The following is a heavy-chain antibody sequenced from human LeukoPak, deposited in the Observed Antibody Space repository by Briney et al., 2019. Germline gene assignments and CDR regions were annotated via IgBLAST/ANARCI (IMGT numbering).Heavy chain of an antibody. D-gene: IGHD6-13*01. CDR2: IYYSGST. CDR3: AREGKGAAAGKRAFFDY. J-gene: IGHJ4*02. Sequence: SETLSLTCTVSGGSISSYYWSWIRQPPGKGLEWIGYIYYSGSTNYNPSLKSRVTISVDTSKNQFSLKLSSVTAADTAVYYCAREGKGAAAGKRAFFDYWGQGTLVTVSS. V-gene: IGHV4-59*01. CDR1: GGSISSYY.